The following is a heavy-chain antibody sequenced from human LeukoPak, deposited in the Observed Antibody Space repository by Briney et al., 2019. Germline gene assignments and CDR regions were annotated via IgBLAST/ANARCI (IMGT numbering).Heavy chain of an antibody. CDR1: GYTFTSYA. Sequence: GASVKVSCKASGYTFTSYAMHWVRQAPGQRLEWMGWINAGNGNTKYSQEFQGRVTITRDTSASTAYMELSSLRSEDMAVYYCARDKILSSWYPTLDYWGQGTLVTVSS. CDR3: ARDKILSSWYPTLDY. J-gene: IGHJ4*02. D-gene: IGHD6-13*01. CDR2: INAGNGNT. V-gene: IGHV1-3*03.